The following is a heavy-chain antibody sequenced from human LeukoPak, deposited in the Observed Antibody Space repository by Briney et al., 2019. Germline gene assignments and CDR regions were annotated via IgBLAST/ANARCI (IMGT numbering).Heavy chain of an antibody. Sequence: ASVKVSCKASGYTFTSYDINWVRQATGQGLEWMGWMNPNSGNTGYAQKLQGRVTMTRNTSMSTAYMERSSLRSEDTAVYYCASFGYGDYRYYFDYWGQGTLVTVSS. CDR3: ASFGYGDYRYYFDY. J-gene: IGHJ4*01. CDR2: MNPNSGNT. CDR1: GYTFTSYD. V-gene: IGHV1-8*01. D-gene: IGHD4-17*01.